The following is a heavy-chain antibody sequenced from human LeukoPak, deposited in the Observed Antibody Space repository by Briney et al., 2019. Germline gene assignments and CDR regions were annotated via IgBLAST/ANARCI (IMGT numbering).Heavy chain of an antibody. CDR2: MYNSGST. V-gene: IGHV4-39*01. Sequence: KASETLSLTCTVSGGSISSSSSYWGWIRQPPGKGLEWIVSMYNSGSTYYNPSLKSRVTMSVDTSKNQFSLKLKSVTAADTAVYYCARSSHWNGGWYFDLWGRGTLVTVSS. CDR1: GGSISSSSSY. J-gene: IGHJ2*01. D-gene: IGHD1-1*01. CDR3: ARSSHWNGGWYFDL.